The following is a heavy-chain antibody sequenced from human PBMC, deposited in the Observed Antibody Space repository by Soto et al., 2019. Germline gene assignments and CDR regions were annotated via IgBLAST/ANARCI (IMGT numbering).Heavy chain of an antibody. Sequence: QVQLQESGAGLVKASQTLSLTCTVSGGSIRNGNYYWSWIRELPGKGLEWIGNIYHIGTTSYNPSRKSGVIISIDTSKNQFSLALTSVLAADTAVYYCAKNETTRPWFDPWGQGTLVTVSS. D-gene: IGHD1-1*01. V-gene: IGHV4-31*03. J-gene: IGHJ5*02. CDR3: AKNETTRPWFDP. CDR2: IYHIGTT. CDR1: GGSIRNGNYY.